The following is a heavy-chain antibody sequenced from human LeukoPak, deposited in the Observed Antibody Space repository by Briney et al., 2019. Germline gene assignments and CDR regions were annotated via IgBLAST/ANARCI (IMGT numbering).Heavy chain of an antibody. J-gene: IGHJ4*02. D-gene: IGHD6-13*01. CDR1: GFTFSNYW. CDR2: IKQDGSEK. V-gene: IGHV3-7*01. CDR3: ARDPSRYSSSWNYFDY. Sequence: GGSLRLFCAASGFTFSNYWMSWVRQAPGKGLEWVANIKQDGSEKYYVDSVKGRFTISRDNSKNTLYLQMNSLRAEDTAVYYCARDPSRYSSSWNYFDYWGQGTLVTVSS.